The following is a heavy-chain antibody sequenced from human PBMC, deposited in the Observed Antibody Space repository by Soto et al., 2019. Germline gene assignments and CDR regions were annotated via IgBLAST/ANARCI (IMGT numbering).Heavy chain of an antibody. CDR2: IYTSGST. CDR3: ARHMPREHDY. J-gene: IGHJ4*02. Sequence: AGTXSLTCTFSGGSIMIYYGIWIRQPAGKGLEWIGRIYTSGSTNYKPPLKSRVNMSVDTSKNQFSLKLSSVTAADKAVYYCARHMPREHDYWGQGTLVTVSS. D-gene: IGHD2-2*01. CDR1: GGSIMIYY. V-gene: IGHV4-4*07.